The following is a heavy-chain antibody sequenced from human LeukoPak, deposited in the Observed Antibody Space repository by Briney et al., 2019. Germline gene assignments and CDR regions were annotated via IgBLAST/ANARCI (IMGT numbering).Heavy chain of an antibody. J-gene: IGHJ4*02. V-gene: IGHV3-48*03. CDR2: INSDGDTI. CDR1: GFVFSSYE. CDR3: AKGGSKLDY. Sequence: GGSLRLSCAASGFVFSSYEMNWVRQAPAKGLEWISYINSDGDTIYYADSVKGRFTISRDNAKNSLFLQMNSQGAEDTAVYCWAKGGSKLDYWGQGTLVTVSS.